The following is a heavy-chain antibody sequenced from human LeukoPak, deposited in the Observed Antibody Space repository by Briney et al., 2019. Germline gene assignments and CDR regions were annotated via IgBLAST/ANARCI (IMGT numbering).Heavy chain of an antibody. D-gene: IGHD3-3*01. Sequence: PGGSLRLSCAASGFTFSSYGMHWVRQAPGKGLEWVAVISYDGSNKYYADSVKGRFTISRDNSKNTLYLQMNSLRAEDTAVYYCAKEALPYYDFWSGYYVGSGYFDYWGQGTLVTVSS. CDR1: GFTFSSYG. V-gene: IGHV3-30*18. CDR3: AKEALPYYDFWSGYYVGSGYFDY. J-gene: IGHJ4*02. CDR2: ISYDGSNK.